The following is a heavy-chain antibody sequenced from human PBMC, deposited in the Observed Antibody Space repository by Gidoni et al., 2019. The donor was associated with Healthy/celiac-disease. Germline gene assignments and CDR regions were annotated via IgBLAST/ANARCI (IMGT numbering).Heavy chain of an antibody. CDR3: ARTGITGTPRTGSYWYFDL. CDR1: GFTFSSYG. Sequence: QVQLVESGGGVVQPGRSLSLSCAASGFTFSSYGMHWVRQAPGKGLEWVAVIWYDGSNKYYADSVKGRFTISRDNSKNTLYLQMNSLRAEDTAVYYCARTGITGTPRTGSYWYFDLWGRGTLVTVSS. J-gene: IGHJ2*01. V-gene: IGHV3-33*01. D-gene: IGHD1-7*01. CDR2: IWYDGSNK.